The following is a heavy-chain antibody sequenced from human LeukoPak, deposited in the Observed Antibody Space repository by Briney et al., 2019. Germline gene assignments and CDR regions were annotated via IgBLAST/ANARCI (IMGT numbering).Heavy chain of an antibody. CDR2: ISSSGSTI. D-gene: IGHD3-22*01. J-gene: IGHJ6*03. CDR3: AKDGGNYYDSGGSYLMRSYMDV. Sequence: GGSLRLSCAASGFTFSSYEMNWVRQAPGKGLEWVSYISSSGSTIYYADSVKGRFTISRDNAKNSLYLQMNSLRAEDTAVYYCAKDGGNYYDSGGSYLMRSYMDVWGKGTTVTVSS. CDR1: GFTFSSYE. V-gene: IGHV3-48*03.